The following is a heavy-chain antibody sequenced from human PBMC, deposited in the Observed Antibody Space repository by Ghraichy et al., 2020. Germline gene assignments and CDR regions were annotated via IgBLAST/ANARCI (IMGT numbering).Heavy chain of an antibody. Sequence: GESLNISCASPGRTFSSYWMHWVRQAPGKGLEWVSHIQTDGSTTNYADSVRGRFTISRDNAKNTLYLQMNSLRADDTAVYYCSTSPRADRGNYWGQGTLVTISS. CDR2: IQTDGSTT. J-gene: IGHJ4*02. CDR1: GRTFSSYW. V-gene: IGHV3-74*01. CDR3: STSPRADRGNY. D-gene: IGHD3-10*01.